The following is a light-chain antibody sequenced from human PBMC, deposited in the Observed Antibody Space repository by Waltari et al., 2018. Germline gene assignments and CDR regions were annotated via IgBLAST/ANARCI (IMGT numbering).Light chain of an antibody. J-gene: IGLJ2*01. CDR3: QAWDSNTVV. Sequence: VSPGQTASITCSGDELGDKYVCWYQQKPGQSPVVVKKRPSGIPERFSGSNSGNTATLTISETQAMDEADYYCQAWDSNTVVFGGGTKVTVL. V-gene: IGLV3-1*01. CDR2: K. CDR1: ELGDKY.